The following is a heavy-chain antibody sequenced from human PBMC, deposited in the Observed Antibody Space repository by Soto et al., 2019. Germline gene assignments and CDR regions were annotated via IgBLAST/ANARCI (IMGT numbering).Heavy chain of an antibody. CDR1: VFTFGDYA. D-gene: IGHD2-2*01. J-gene: IGHJ6*02. CDR3: TSLYCSSTSCTYGMDV. CDR2: IRSKAYGGTT. Sequence: GSLRVCCTSSVFTFGDYAMNWFRQAPGKGLEWVGFIRSKAYGGTTEYAASVKGRFTISRDDSKSIAYLQMNSLKTEDTAVYYCTSLYCSSTSCTYGMDVWGQGTTVTGSS. V-gene: IGHV3-49*03.